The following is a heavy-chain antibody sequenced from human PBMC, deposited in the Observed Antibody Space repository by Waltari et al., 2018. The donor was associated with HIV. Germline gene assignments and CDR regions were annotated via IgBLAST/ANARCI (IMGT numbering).Heavy chain of an antibody. V-gene: IGHV3-7*01. CDR3: APFVAFDY. CDR1: GFPFNTFW. J-gene: IGHJ4*02. CDR2: IKKDGSDK. Sequence: VQLVQTGGGLVQPGGSLRLSCAAPGFPFNTFWMAWVRQAPGKGLEWVAIIKKDGSDKYYVDSVKGRFTISRDNAQNSLFLQMNSLRVEDTAVYYCAPFVAFDYWGQGTLVTVSS. D-gene: IGHD2-21*01.